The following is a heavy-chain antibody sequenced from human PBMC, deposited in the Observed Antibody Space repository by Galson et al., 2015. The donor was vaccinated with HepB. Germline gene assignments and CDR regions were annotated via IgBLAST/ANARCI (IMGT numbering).Heavy chain of an antibody. CDR1: GFIFSSYA. J-gene: IGHJ4*02. V-gene: IGHV3-23*01. CDR2: ISGSADIT. CDR3: AKDVRRRDGYNYRIDY. D-gene: IGHD5-24*01. Sequence: SLRLSCAASGFIFSSYAMNWVRQAPGRGLEWVSVISGSADITYYTDSVKGRFTISRDNSKNTLYLQMNSLRAEDTAVYYCAKDVRRRDGYNYRIDYWGQGTLVTVSS.